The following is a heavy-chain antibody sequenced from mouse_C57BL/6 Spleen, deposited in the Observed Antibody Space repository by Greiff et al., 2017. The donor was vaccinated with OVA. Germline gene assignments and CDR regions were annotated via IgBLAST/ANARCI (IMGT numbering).Heavy chain of an antibody. J-gene: IGHJ1*03. CDR2: RKPKNGGT. D-gene: IGHD1-1*01. V-gene: IGHV1-18*01. CDR3: ARPLYYGSSYWYFDV. Sequence: VQLQQSGPELVKPGASVKIPCKASGYTFTDYNMDWGQERRGKSLEWMGVRKPKNGGTIYNQKFKGKATLTVDKSSSTAYMELRSLTSEDTAVYYCARPLYYGSSYWYFDVWGTGTTVTVSS. CDR1: GYTFTDYN.